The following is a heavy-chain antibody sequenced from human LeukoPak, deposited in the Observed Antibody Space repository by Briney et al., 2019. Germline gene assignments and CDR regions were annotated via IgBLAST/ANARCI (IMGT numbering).Heavy chain of an antibody. CDR1: GFTFSSYW. D-gene: IGHD2-15*01. CDR2: IKQDGSEK. Sequence: GGSLRLSCAASGFTFSSYWMSWVRQAPGKGLEWVANIKQDGSEKYCVDSVKGRFTISRDNAKNSLYLQMNSLRAEDTAVYYCARARMRRPVDYWGQGTLVTVSS. J-gene: IGHJ4*02. V-gene: IGHV3-7*01. CDR3: ARARMRRPVDY.